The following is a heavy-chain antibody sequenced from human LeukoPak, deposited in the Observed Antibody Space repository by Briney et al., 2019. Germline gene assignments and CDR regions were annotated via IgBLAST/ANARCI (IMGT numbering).Heavy chain of an antibody. CDR1: GFTFSQAW. D-gene: IGHD2/OR15-2a*01. CDR3: TILFAWYFDL. Sequence: GGSLRLSCAASGFTFSQAWMSWVRQTPGKGLEWVGRIRPETDGGTTDYAAPVKGRFTISRDHSKNTLYLQMDSLKIEDTAVYYCTILFAWYFDLWAHGTLVTVS. J-gene: IGHJ4*01. CDR2: IRPETDGGTT. V-gene: IGHV3-15*01.